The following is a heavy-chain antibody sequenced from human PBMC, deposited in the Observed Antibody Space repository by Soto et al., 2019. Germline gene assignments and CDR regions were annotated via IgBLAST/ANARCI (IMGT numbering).Heavy chain of an antibody. Sequence: QITLKESGPTLVKPTQTLTLTCTFSGFSLSTSGVGVGWIRQPPGKALEWLALIYWDDDKRYSPSLKSRLTITKDTSKNQVVLTMTNMDPVDTATYYCARFDYGDYYFGYWGQGTLVTVSS. D-gene: IGHD4-17*01. CDR1: GFSLSTSGVG. CDR2: IYWDDDK. CDR3: ARFDYGDYYFGY. J-gene: IGHJ4*02. V-gene: IGHV2-5*02.